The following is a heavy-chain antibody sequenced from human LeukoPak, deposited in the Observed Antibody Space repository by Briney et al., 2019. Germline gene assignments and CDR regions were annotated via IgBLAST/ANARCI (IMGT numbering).Heavy chain of an antibody. D-gene: IGHD3-22*01. CDR2: IIPIFGTA. Sequence: GASVKVSCKASGGTFSSYGISWVRQAPGQGLEWMGRIIPIFGTANYAQKFQDRVTITTDESTSTAYMEMSSLRSEDTAVYYCASSTYYYDSSGYNFAYWGQGTLVTVSS. J-gene: IGHJ4*02. CDR1: GGTFSSYG. CDR3: ASSTYYYDSSGYNFAY. V-gene: IGHV1-69*05.